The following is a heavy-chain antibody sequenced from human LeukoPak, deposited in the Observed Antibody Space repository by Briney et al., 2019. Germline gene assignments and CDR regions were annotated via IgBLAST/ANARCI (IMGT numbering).Heavy chain of an antibody. CDR1: GFTFSSYA. D-gene: IGHD6-13*01. CDR3: ARDPGSSWYFNNYYMDV. CDR2: ISSNGGST. V-gene: IGHV3-64*01. J-gene: IGHJ6*03. Sequence: PGGSLRLSCAASGFTFSSYAMHWVRQAPGKGLEYVSAISSNGGSTYYANSVKGRFTISRDNSKNTLYLQMGSLRAEDMAVYYCARDPGSSWYFNNYYMDVWGKGTTVTVSS.